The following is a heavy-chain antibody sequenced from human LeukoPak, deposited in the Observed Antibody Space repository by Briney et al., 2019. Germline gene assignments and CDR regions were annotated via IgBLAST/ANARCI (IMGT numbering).Heavy chain of an antibody. Sequence: GRSLRLSCAASGFTFSSYGMHWVRQAPGKGLEWVAVIWYDGSNKYYADSVKGRFTISRDNSKNTLYLQMNSLRAEDTAVYYCAREAVAHQGFDYWGQGTLVTVSS. CDR1: GFTFSSYG. V-gene: IGHV3-33*01. D-gene: IGHD6-19*01. CDR2: IWYDGSNK. J-gene: IGHJ4*02. CDR3: AREAVAHQGFDY.